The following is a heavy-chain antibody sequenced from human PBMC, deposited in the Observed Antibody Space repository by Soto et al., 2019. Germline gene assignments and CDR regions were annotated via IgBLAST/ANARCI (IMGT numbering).Heavy chain of an antibody. CDR1: GYSISSGYY. CDR3: ARDAYQLLRYFDY. CDR2: IYHSGST. V-gene: IGHV4-38-2*02. D-gene: IGHD2-2*01. J-gene: IGHJ4*02. Sequence: SETLSLTCAVSGYSISSGYYWGWIRQPPGRGLEWIGSIYHSGSTYYNPSLKSRVTISVDTSKNQFSLKLSSVTAADTAVYYCARDAYQLLRYFDYWGQGTLVTVSS.